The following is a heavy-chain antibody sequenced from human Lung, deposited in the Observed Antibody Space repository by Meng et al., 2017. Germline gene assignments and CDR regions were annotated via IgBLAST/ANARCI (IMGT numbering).Heavy chain of an antibody. CDR2: AAATDGGT. Sequence: EVQLLESGGGLVQPGGSLRLSCAASGFTFSNYAMSWVRQAPEKGLEWVSAAAATDGGTYHAASVRGRFTISRDNSKNTLSRQMNSLRADDTAIYYCARGTRVSCTGVICYPFDFWGQGTLVTVSS. CDR1: GFTFSNYA. J-gene: IGHJ4*02. V-gene: IGHV3-23*01. D-gene: IGHD2-8*02. CDR3: ARGTRVSCTGVICYPFDF.